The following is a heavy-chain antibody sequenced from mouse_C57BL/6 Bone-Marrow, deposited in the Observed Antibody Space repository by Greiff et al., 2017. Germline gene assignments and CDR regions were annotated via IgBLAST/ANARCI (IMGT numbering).Heavy chain of an antibody. CDR1: GYTFTSYW. CDR3: ARRLNYGSSLYYFDY. V-gene: IGHV1-64*01. J-gene: IGHJ2*01. CDR2: IHPNSGST. D-gene: IGHD1-1*01. Sequence: QVQLQQPGAELVKPGASVKLSCKASGYTFTSYWMHWVKQRPGQGLAWIGMIHPNSGSTNYNEKFKSKATLTVDKSSSTAYMQLSSLTSEDSAVYYCARRLNYGSSLYYFDYWGQGTTLTVSS.